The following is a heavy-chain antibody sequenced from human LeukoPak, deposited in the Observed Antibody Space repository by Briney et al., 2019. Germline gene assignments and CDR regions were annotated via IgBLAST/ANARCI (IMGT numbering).Heavy chain of an antibody. CDR3: ARGRWVPAVGGYYYYYMDV. J-gene: IGHJ6*03. D-gene: IGHD2-2*01. CDR2: IIPIFGTA. V-gene: IGHV1-69*06. Sequence: SVKVSCKASGGTFSSYAISWVRQAPGQGLEWMGGIIPIFGTANYAQKFQGRVTITADKSTSTAYMELSSLRSEDTAVYYCARGRWVPAVGGYYYYYMDVWGKGTTVTVSS. CDR1: GGTFSSYA.